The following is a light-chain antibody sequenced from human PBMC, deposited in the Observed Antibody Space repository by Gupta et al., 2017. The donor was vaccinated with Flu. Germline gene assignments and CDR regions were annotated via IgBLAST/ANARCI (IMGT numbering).Light chain of an antibody. CDR3: HQYNSYPWT. CDR2: RAS. CDR1: ESIGTY. J-gene: IGKJ1*01. V-gene: IGKV1-5*03. Sequence: DIQMTQSPSTLSASVRDRVSITCRASESIGTYLAWYQQKPGKAPKFLIYRASNLETGVPSRFSGSGSGTEFTLTISSLQPDDFATYYCHQYNSYPWTFGPGTKVEIK.